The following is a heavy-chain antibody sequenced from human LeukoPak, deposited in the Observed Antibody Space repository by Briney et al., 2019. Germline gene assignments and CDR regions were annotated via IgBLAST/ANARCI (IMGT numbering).Heavy chain of an antibody. CDR1: GFTFSSYA. CDR2: ISYDGSNK. V-gene: IGHV3-30-3*01. Sequence: GGSLRLSCAASGFTFSSYAMRWVRQAPGKGLEWVAVISYDGSNKYYADSVKGRFTISRDNSKNTLYLQMNSLRAEDTAVYYCARQKPIAARPYDYWGQGTLVTVSS. J-gene: IGHJ4*02. CDR3: ARQKPIAARPYDY. D-gene: IGHD6-6*01.